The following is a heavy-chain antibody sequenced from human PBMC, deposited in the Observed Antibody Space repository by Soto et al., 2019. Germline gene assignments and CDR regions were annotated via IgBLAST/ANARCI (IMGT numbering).Heavy chain of an antibody. V-gene: IGHV1-18*01. CDR1: GYTVTSYG. D-gene: IGHD4-17*01. Sequence: QVQLVQSGAEVKKHEASVKVSGNASGYTVTSYGISGVRQAPGQGLEWMGWISAYNGNTNYAQKLQGRVTMTTDTSTSTAYMELRSLRSDDTAVYYCARELDGDFDYWGQGTLVTVSS. CDR3: ARELDGDFDY. CDR2: ISAYNGNT. J-gene: IGHJ4*02.